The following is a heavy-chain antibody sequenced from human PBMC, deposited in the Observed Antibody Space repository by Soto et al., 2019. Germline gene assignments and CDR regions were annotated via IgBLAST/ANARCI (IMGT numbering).Heavy chain of an antibody. Sequence: PSETLSLTCAVSGGSISSSNHYWDWIRQPPGKGPEWIGRIYYSGSNYYNPSLKSRVTISVDTSKNQFSLKLSSVTDADKAVYYCARSELEQTNNDAFHIWGQGTMVTVSS. D-gene: IGHD1-1*01. V-gene: IGHV4-39*01. CDR3: ARSELEQTNNDAFHI. CDR1: GGSISSSNHY. J-gene: IGHJ3*02. CDR2: IYYSGSN.